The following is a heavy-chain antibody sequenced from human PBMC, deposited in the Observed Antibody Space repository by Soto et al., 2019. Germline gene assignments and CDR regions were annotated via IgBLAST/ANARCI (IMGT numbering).Heavy chain of an antibody. Sequence: GESLKICCNGSGYSFTIYCIGLVLQMPGKGLEWMGIIYPGDSDTRYSPSFQGQVTISADKSISTAYLQWSSLKASDTAMYYCARWYCSDPAMVYCPVGWFDPWGQGTLVTVSS. D-gene: IGHD5-18*01. V-gene: IGHV5-51*01. CDR3: ARWYCSDPAMVYCPVGWFDP. J-gene: IGHJ5*02. CDR2: IYPGDSDT. CDR1: GYSFTIYC.